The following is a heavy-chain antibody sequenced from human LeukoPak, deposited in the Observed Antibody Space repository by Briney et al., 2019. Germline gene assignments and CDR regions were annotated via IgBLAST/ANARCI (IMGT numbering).Heavy chain of an antibody. V-gene: IGHV4-59*01. Sequence: NPSETLSLTCTVSGGSISSYYWSWIRQPPVKGLEWIGYISYSGSTNYNPSLKSRVTISVDTSKNQFSLKLSSVTAADTAVYYCARDFRHCSGGSCHNWFDPWGQGTLVTVSS. CDR1: GGSISSYY. D-gene: IGHD2-15*01. CDR3: ARDFRHCSGGSCHNWFDP. CDR2: ISYSGST. J-gene: IGHJ5*02.